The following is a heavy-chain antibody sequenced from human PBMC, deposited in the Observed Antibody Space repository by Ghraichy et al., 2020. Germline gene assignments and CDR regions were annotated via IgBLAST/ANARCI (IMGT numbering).Heavy chain of an antibody. CDR2: ISSSGSTI. CDR3: ARVVVYASFDY. V-gene: IGHV3-48*03. J-gene: IGHJ4*02. Sequence: LSLTCAASGFTFSSYEMNWVRQAPGKGLEWVSYISSSGSTIYYADSVKGRFTISRDNAKNSLYLQMNSLRAEDTAVYYCARVVVYASFDYWGQGTLVTVSS. D-gene: IGHD2-8*02. CDR1: GFTFSSYE.